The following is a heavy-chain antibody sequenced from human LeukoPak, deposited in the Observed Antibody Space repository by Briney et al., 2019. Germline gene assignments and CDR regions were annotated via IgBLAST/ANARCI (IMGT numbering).Heavy chain of an antibody. CDR1: GFTFSNAW. V-gene: IGHV3-49*04. Sequence: GGSLRLSCAASGFTFSNAWMSWVRQAPGKGLEWVGFVRSKGYGGTTEYAASVKGRVTISRDDSKGIAYLQMNSLKAEDTAVYYCSKVRSGTDLDYWGRGTLVTASS. J-gene: IGHJ4*02. CDR2: VRSKGYGGTT. CDR3: SKVRSGTDLDY. D-gene: IGHD3-10*01.